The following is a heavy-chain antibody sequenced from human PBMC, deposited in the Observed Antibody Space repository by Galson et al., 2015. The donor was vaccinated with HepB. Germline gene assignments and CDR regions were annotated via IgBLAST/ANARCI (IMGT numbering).Heavy chain of an antibody. CDR2: ISSSSSYI. CDR3: ARSRGSSSSYGISRSGEFDY. D-gene: IGHD6-13*01. Sequence: SLRLSCAASGFTFSSHSMNWVRQAPGKGLEWVSSISSSSSYIYYADSVKGRFTISRDNAKNSLYLQMNSLRAEDTAVYYCARSRGSSSSYGISRSGEFDYCGQGTLVTVSS. CDR1: GFTFSSHS. V-gene: IGHV3-21*01. J-gene: IGHJ4*02.